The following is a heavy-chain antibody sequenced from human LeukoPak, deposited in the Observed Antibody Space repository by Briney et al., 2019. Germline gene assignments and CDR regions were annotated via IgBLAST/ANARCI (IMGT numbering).Heavy chain of an antibody. Sequence: SETLSLTCTVSGGSISSHYWSWIRQPPGKGLEWIGYIYYRGSTNYNPSFKSRVTISVDTSDNQFSLRVNSVTAADTAVYYCARLSRIAAAGAYDYHSLDVWGQGTTVTVSS. V-gene: IGHV4-59*11. CDR3: ARLSRIAAAGAYDYHSLDV. CDR2: IYYRGST. J-gene: IGHJ6*02. D-gene: IGHD6-13*01. CDR1: GGSISSHY.